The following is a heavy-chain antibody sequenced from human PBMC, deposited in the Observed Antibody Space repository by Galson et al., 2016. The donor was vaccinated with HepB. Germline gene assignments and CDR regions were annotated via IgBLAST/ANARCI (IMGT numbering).Heavy chain of an antibody. J-gene: IGHJ4*02. D-gene: IGHD1-26*01. CDR3: ATYLVGHGGTGY. CDR2: TYYSGTI. V-gene: IGHV4-61*08. Sequence: LSLTCTVSGGSVSSDAYHWSWIRQPPGKGLEWIGHTYYSGTISYNPSLRSRLTISLDTSKNQLSLKLTSVTAADTAVYFCATYLVGHGGTGYWGQGSLVTVSS. CDR1: GGSVSSDAYH.